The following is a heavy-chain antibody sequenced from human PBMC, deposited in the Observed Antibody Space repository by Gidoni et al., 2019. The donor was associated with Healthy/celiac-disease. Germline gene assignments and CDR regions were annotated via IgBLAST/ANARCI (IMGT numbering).Heavy chain of an antibody. Sequence: QVQLQESGPGLVKPSETLSLTFTVSGGSISSYYWSWIRQPAGKGLEWIGRIYTSGSTNYTPSLKSRVTMSVDTSKNQFSLKLGAVTAADTAVYYCARVEGYCSSTSCWGMDVWGQGTTVTVSS. V-gene: IGHV4-4*07. CDR2: IYTSGST. CDR1: GGSISSYY. CDR3: ARVEGYCSSTSCWGMDV. D-gene: IGHD2-2*01. J-gene: IGHJ6*02.